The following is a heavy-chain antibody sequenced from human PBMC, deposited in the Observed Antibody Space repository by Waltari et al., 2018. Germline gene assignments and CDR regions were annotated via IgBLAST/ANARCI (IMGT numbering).Heavy chain of an antibody. CDR1: GGTFSSSA. V-gene: IGHV1-69*13. CDR2: IIPIFGTA. CDR3: ARAHLLLWFRELLPNWFDP. D-gene: IGHD3-10*01. Sequence: QVQLVQSGAEVKKPGSSVKVSCKASGGTFSSSAISWVRPAPGQGLEWMGGIIPIFGTANYAQKFQGRVTITADESTSTAYMELSSLRSEDTAVYYCARAHLLLWFRELLPNWFDPWGQGTLVTVSS. J-gene: IGHJ5*02.